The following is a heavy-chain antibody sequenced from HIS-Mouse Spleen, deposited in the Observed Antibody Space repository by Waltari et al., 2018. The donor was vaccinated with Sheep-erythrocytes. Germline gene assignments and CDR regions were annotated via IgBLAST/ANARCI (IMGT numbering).Heavy chain of an antibody. CDR1: GGTFSSYA. V-gene: IGHV1-69*04. CDR3: AQTGATTPHFDY. J-gene: IGHJ4*02. CDR2: IIPILGIA. Sequence: QVQLVQSGAEVKKPGSSVKVSCKASGGTFSSYAISWVRQAPGQGLEWMGRIIPILGIANYAQKFQGRVTITADKSTSTAYMELSSLRSEDTAVYYCAQTGATTPHFDYWGQGTLATVSS. D-gene: IGHD1-26*01.